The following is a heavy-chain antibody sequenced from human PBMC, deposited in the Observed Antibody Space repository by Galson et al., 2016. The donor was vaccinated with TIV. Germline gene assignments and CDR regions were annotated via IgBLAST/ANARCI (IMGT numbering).Heavy chain of an antibody. D-gene: IGHD2-21*02. Sequence: SVKVSCKASGYSFINYYTHWVRQAPGHGLEWMGMINPSDGNTKSAQKFQGRLTVTRHTSSSTVYMELSSLRSGDTAVYFCARDCPCGGACYFFDDWGQGTLVTVSS. V-gene: IGHV1-46*01. J-gene: IGHJ4*02. CDR1: GYSFINYY. CDR3: ARDCPCGGACYFFDD. CDR2: INPSDGNT.